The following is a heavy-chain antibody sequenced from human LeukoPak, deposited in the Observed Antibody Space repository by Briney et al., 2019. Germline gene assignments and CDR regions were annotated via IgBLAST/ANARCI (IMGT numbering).Heavy chain of an antibody. D-gene: IGHD3-16*01. CDR3: AKGGGGRLIYYYYMDV. CDR2: ITWNSDSI. V-gene: IGHV3-9*03. CDR1: GFTFDDYA. Sequence: GGSLRLSCAASGFTFDDYAMHWVRQAPGKGLEWVSGITWNSDSIDYADSVKGRFTISRDNAKNSLYLQMNSLRAEDMALYYCAKGGGGRLIYYYYMDVWGKGTTVTVSS. J-gene: IGHJ6*03.